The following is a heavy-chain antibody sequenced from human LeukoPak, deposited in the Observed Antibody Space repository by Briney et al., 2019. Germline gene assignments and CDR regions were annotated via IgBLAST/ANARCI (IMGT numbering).Heavy chain of an antibody. J-gene: IGHJ4*02. D-gene: IGHD3-22*01. CDR2: ISSSSSYI. CDR3: ARDRRPPDYDSSGYYPYYFDY. V-gene: IGHV3-21*01. Sequence: GGSLRLSCAASGFTFSSYSMNWVRQAPGKGLEWVSSISSSSSYIYYADSVKGRFTISRDNAKNSLYLQMNSLRAGDTAVYYCARDRRPPDYDSSGYYPYYFDYWGQGTLVTVSS. CDR1: GFTFSSYS.